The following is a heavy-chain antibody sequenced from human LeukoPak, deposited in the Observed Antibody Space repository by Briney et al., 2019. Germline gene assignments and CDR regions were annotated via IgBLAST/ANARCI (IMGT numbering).Heavy chain of an antibody. CDR3: ARAAGVAISRSLDY. D-gene: IGHD3-3*02. Sequence: ASVTVSCAASGYTFTGHYLHWVRQAPGRGLQWMGCINTYGGGTNYPDNFQRRVTMTRDTSTGTGYLEVRRLTTDDTALYYCARAAGVAISRSLDYWGQGTLIIVSS. CDR1: GYTFTGHY. CDR2: INTYGGGT. V-gene: IGHV1-2*02. J-gene: IGHJ4*02.